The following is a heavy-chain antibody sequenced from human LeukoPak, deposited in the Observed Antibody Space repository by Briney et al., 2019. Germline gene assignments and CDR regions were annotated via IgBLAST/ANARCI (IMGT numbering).Heavy chain of an antibody. CDR1: GGSISSYY. V-gene: IGHV4-59*01. J-gene: IGHJ3*02. D-gene: IGHD2-21*01. CDR2: IYYSGST. Sequence: PSETLSLTCTVSGGSISSYYWSWIRQPPGKGLEWIGYIYYSGSTNYNPSLKSRVTISVDTSKNQFSLKLSSVTAADTAVYYCARLAVFGDAIDIWGLGTMVTVSS. CDR3: ARLAVFGDAIDI.